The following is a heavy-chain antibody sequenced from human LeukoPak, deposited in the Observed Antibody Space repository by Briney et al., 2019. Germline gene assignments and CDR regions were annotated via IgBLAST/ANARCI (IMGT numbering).Heavy chain of an antibody. Sequence: PGRSLRLSCAASGFTFSSYGMHWVRQAPGKGLEWVAVISYDGSNKYYADSVKGRFTISRDNAKNSLYLQMNSLRAEDTALYYCARNSGGVALYYYYMDVWGKGTTVTVSS. CDR2: ISYDGSNK. D-gene: IGHD5-12*01. CDR3: ARNSGGVALYYYYMDV. CDR1: GFTFSSYG. V-gene: IGHV3-30*03. J-gene: IGHJ6*03.